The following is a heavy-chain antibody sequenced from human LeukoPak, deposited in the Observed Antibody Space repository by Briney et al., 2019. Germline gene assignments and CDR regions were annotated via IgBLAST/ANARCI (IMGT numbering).Heavy chain of an antibody. CDR3: ARQVACSGSYCLDY. CDR2: INWNGGST. V-gene: IGHV3-20*04. D-gene: IGHD1-26*01. CDR1: GFTFDDYG. J-gene: IGHJ4*02. Sequence: GGSLRLSCAASGFTFDDYGMSWVRQAPGKGLEWVSGINWNGGSTGYADSVKGRFTISRDNAKNSLYLQMNSLRAEDTALYYCARQVACSGSYCLDYWGQGTLVTVSS.